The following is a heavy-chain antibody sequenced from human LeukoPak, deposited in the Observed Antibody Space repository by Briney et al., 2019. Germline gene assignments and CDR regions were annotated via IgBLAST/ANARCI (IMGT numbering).Heavy chain of an antibody. V-gene: IGHV4-39*07. J-gene: IGHJ4*02. CDR2: IYYSGST. CDR3: ARYGYNPHLGFDY. Sequence: SETLSLTCTVSGGSISSSSYYWGWIRQPPGKGLEWIGSIYYSGSTYYNPSLKSRVTISVDTYKNQFSLKLSSVTAADTAVYYCARYGYNPHLGFDYGGQGTLVTVSS. D-gene: IGHD5-24*01. CDR1: GGSISSSSYY.